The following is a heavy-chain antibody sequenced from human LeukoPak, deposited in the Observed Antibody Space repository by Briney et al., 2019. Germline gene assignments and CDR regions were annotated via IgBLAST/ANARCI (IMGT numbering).Heavy chain of an antibody. D-gene: IGHD4-17*01. Sequence: SETLSLTCTVSGGSISSYYWSWIRQPPGKGLEWIGYIYYSGSTNYNPSLKSRVTISVDTSKNQFSLKLSSVTAADTAVYYCTGERSTVTFDYWGQGTLVTVSS. J-gene: IGHJ4*02. V-gene: IGHV4-59*01. CDR3: TGERSTVTFDY. CDR2: IYYSGST. CDR1: GGSISSYY.